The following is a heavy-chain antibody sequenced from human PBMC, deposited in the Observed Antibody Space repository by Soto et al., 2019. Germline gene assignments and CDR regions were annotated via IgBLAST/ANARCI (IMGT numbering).Heavy chain of an antibody. CDR3: ARVMITFGGVIVPFADY. D-gene: IGHD3-16*02. CDR1: GYTFTSYG. Sequence: QVQLVQSGAEVKKPGASVKVSCKASGYTFTSYGISWVRQAPGQGLEWMGWISAYNGNTNYAQKLQGRVTMTTDTSTSPAYMELRSLRSDDTAVYYCARVMITFGGVIVPFADYWGQGTLVTVSS. J-gene: IGHJ4*02. V-gene: IGHV1-18*01. CDR2: ISAYNGNT.